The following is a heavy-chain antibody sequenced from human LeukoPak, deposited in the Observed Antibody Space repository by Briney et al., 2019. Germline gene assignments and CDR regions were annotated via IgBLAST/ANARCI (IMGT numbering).Heavy chain of an antibody. CDR3: TKYGDDDTPGLN. D-gene: IGHD4-17*01. CDR2: IKEDGSDE. Sequence: GGSLRLSCAASGFSFSRYWMTWVRQAPGKGLEWVANIKEDGSDECYVDSVKGRFTISRDNAKNSLYLQMNSLRAEDTAVYYCTKYGDDDTPGLNWGQGTLVTVSS. CDR1: GFSFSRYW. V-gene: IGHV3-7*02. J-gene: IGHJ4*02.